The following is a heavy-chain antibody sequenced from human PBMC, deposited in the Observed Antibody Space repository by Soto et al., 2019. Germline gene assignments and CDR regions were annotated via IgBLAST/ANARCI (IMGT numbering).Heavy chain of an antibody. V-gene: IGHV1-18*01. Sequence: QVQLVQSGAEVKKPGASVKVSCKASGYTFTNSAISWVRQAPGQGLEWMGWISAYNGNTNYAQRLQGRVTMTTDTPTSTAYMELRRLRSEDTAIYYCASGVYYGDLSFDYWGQGTLVTVSS. J-gene: IGHJ4*02. CDR3: ASGVYYGDLSFDY. D-gene: IGHD3-22*01. CDR1: GYTFTNSA. CDR2: ISAYNGNT.